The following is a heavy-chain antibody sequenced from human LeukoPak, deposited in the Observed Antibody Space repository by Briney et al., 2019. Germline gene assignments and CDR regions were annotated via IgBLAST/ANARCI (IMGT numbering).Heavy chain of an antibody. CDR1: GYTFTSYY. D-gene: IGHD3-16*01. Sequence: AASVKVSCKASGYTFTSYYMHWVRQAPGQGLEWMGIINPSGGSTSYAQKFQGRVTMTRDTSTSTVYMELSSLRSEDTAVYYCARDHPGLTLGSPGDYWGQGTLVIVSS. V-gene: IGHV1-46*01. CDR3: ARDHPGLTLGSPGDY. J-gene: IGHJ4*02. CDR2: INPSGGST.